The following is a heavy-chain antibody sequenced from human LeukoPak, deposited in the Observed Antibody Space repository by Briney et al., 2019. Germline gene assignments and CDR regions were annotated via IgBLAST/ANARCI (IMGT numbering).Heavy chain of an antibody. V-gene: IGHV3-74*01. CDR1: RFTFSSYW. D-gene: IGHD2-2*01. CDR3: ARELGYCSSTSCYQYAFDI. CDR2: INSDGSST. Sequence: PGGSLRLSCAASRFTFSSYWMHWVRQAPGQGLVWVSRINSDGSSTSYADSVKGRFTISRDNAKNTLYLQMNSLRAEDTAVYYCARELGYCSSTSCYQYAFDIWGQGTMVTVSS. J-gene: IGHJ3*02.